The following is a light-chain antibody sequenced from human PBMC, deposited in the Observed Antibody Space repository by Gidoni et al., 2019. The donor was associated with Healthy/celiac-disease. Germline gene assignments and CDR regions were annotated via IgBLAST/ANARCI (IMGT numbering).Light chain of an antibody. V-gene: IGLV3-10*01. Sequence: SYELTQPPSVSVSPGQTARITCSGDALPKKYPYLYQQKSGQAPVLVIYEDSKRPSGIPERFSGSSSGTMATLTISGAQVEDEADYYCYSTDSSGNHSWVFGGGTKLTVL. CDR2: EDS. J-gene: IGLJ2*01. CDR3: YSTDSSGNHSWV. CDR1: ALPKKY.